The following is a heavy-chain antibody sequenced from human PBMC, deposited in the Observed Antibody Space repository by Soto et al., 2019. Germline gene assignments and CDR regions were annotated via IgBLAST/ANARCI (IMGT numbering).Heavy chain of an antibody. CDR2: IDWDDDK. CDR3: ARIPSIFGVTYFDY. Sequence: SGPTLVNPTQTLTLTCTVSGFSLSTGGMCVTWIRQPPGKALEWLARIDWDDDKYYSASLKTRLTISKDTSKNQVVLTMTNMDPVDTATYYCARIPSIFGVTYFDYWGQGALVTASS. V-gene: IGHV2-70*11. D-gene: IGHD3-3*01. CDR1: GFSLSTGGMC. J-gene: IGHJ4*02.